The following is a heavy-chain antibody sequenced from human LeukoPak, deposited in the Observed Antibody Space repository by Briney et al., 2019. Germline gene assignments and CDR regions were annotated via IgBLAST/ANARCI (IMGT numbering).Heavy chain of an antibody. Sequence: VASVKVSCKASGYTFTSYYMHWVRQAPGQGLEWMGIINPSGGSTSYAQKLQGRVTMTRDTSTSTVYMELSSLRSEDTAVYYCARDLMDIVVVVAPYYYGMDVWGQGTTVTVSS. CDR3: ARDLMDIVVVVAPYYYGMDV. J-gene: IGHJ6*02. CDR1: GYTFTSYY. V-gene: IGHV1-46*01. CDR2: INPSGGST. D-gene: IGHD2-15*01.